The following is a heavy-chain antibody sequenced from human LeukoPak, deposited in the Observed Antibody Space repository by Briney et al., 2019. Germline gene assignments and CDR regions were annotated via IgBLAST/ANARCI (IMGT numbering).Heavy chain of an antibody. J-gene: IGHJ4*02. D-gene: IGHD3-22*01. CDR2: ISSSGSTI. CDR1: GFTFSSYE. V-gene: IGHV3-48*03. CDR3: AREGDSSGYYTPDY. Sequence: PGGSLRLSCAASGFTFSSYEMNWVRQAPGKGLEWVSYISSSGSTIYCADSVKGRFTISRDNAKNSLYLQMNSLRAEDTAVYYCAREGDSSGYYTPDYWGQGTLVTVSS.